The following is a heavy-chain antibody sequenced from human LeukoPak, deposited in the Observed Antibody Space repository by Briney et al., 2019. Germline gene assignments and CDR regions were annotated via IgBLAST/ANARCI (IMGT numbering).Heavy chain of an antibody. D-gene: IGHD1-26*01. Sequence: GGSLRLSCAASGFTFSDYYMSWVRQAPGKGLEWVANIKQDGSEKYYVDSVKGRFTISRDNAKNSLYLQMNSLRAEDTAVYYCARDGELRRGFDYWGQGTLVTVSS. CDR1: GFTFSDYY. CDR2: IKQDGSEK. CDR3: ARDGELRRGFDY. J-gene: IGHJ4*02. V-gene: IGHV3-7*01.